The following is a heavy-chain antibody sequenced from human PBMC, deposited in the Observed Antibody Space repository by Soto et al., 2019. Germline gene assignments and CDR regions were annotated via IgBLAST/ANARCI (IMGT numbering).Heavy chain of an antibody. CDR3: ARGDATKIVVTTYYAMDV. V-gene: IGHV1-69*12. Sequence: QVQLVQSGAEVKKPGSSVKVSCTASGGSLSNYGISWVRQAPGQGLEWMGAIIPVFGTPNYAQKFQDRVTITADECTTTVYMEVRSLTSEDTAVYYCARGDATKIVVTTYYAMDVWGQGTTVTVSS. CDR1: GGSLSNYG. D-gene: IGHD3-22*01. CDR2: IIPVFGTP. J-gene: IGHJ6*02.